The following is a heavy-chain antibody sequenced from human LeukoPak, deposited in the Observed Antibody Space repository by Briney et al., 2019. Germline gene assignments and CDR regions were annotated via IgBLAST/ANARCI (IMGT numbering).Heavy chain of an antibody. Sequence: SETLSLTCTVSGGSISSYYWSWIRQPPGKGLEWIGYIYYSGSTNYNPSLKSRVTISVDTSKNQFSLKLSSVTAADTAVYYCARDGSWFDPWGQGTLVTVYS. J-gene: IGHJ5*02. CDR1: GGSISSYY. V-gene: IGHV4-59*01. D-gene: IGHD1-26*01. CDR2: IYYSGST. CDR3: ARDGSWFDP.